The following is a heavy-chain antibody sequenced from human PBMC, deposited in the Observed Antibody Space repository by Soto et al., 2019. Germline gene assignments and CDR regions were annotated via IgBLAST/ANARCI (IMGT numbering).Heavy chain of an antibody. CDR2: ISGSGGST. D-gene: IGHD5-18*01. CDR1: GFTFSSYA. Sequence: EVQLLESGGGLVQPGGSLRLSCAASGFTFSSYAKSWVRQAPGKGLEWVSAISGSGGSTYYADSVKGRFTISRDNSKNTLYLQMNSLRAEDTAVYYCAKEDTAMVTSYYYGMDVWGQGTTVTVSS. J-gene: IGHJ6*02. V-gene: IGHV3-23*01. CDR3: AKEDTAMVTSYYYGMDV.